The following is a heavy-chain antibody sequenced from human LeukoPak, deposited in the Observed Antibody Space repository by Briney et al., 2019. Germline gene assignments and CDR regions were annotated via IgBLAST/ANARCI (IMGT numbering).Heavy chain of an antibody. V-gene: IGHV3-53*01. J-gene: IGHJ4*02. Sequence: GGSLRLSCTVSGFTVSSNSMSWVRQAPGKGLEWVSFIYSDNTHYSDSVKGRFTISRDNSKNTLYLQMNSLRAEDTAVYYCAKMYGGTYIGNWGQGTLVTVS. CDR2: IYSDNT. D-gene: IGHD1-26*01. CDR3: AKMYGGTYIGN. CDR1: GFTVSSNS.